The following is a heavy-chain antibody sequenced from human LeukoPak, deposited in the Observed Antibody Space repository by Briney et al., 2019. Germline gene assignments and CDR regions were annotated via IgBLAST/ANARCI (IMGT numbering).Heavy chain of an antibody. CDR2: IYPGNSDT. V-gene: IGHV5-51*01. D-gene: IGHD3-22*01. CDR1: GFGFATYW. Sequence: GESLKISCKGSGFGFATYWIGWVRQMPGKGLEWMGIIYPGNSDTKYSPSFQGQVTISADESISTAYLQWSSLKASDTAMYFCARRSYYYDTSGYDYWGQGTLVTVSS. CDR3: ARRSYYYDTSGYDY. J-gene: IGHJ4*02.